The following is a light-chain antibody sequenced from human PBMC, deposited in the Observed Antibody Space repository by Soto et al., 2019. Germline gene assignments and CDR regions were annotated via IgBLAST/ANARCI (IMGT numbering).Light chain of an antibody. J-gene: IGKJ1*01. CDR1: QSIITS. V-gene: IGKV1-5*01. Sequence: DIQMTQSPSTLSASVGDRVTIACRASQSIITSLAWYQQKPGRAPRVLIYDASSFESGVPSRFSGSGSGTEFTLTISSLQPDDPATYYCQQYNSYWTFGQGTKVDIK. CDR2: DAS. CDR3: QQYNSYWT.